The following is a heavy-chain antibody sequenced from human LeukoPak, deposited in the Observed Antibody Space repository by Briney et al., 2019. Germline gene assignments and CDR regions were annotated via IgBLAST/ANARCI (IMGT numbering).Heavy chain of an antibody. Sequence: SETLSLTCAVYGGSFSGYYWSWIRQPPGKGLEWIGEINHSGSTNYNPSLKSRVTISVDTSKNQFSLKLSSVTAADTAVYYCARTIVVVVAATGIWFDLWGQGTLVTVSS. V-gene: IGHV4-34*01. CDR3: ARTIVVVVAATGIWFDL. J-gene: IGHJ5*02. D-gene: IGHD2-15*01. CDR1: GGSFSGYY. CDR2: INHSGST.